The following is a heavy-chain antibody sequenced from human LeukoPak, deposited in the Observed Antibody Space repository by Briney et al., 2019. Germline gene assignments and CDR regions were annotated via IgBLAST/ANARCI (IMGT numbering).Heavy chain of an antibody. J-gene: IGHJ6*02. CDR2: INHSGST. CDR1: GGSFSVYY. Sequence: SETLSLTCAVYGGSFSVYYWSWIRQPPGKGLEWIGEINHSGSTNYNPSLKSRVTISVDTSKNQFSLKLSSVTAADTAVYYCAIVRLQSDYHRYYYGMDVWGQGTTVTVSS. V-gene: IGHV4-34*01. D-gene: IGHD4-11*01. CDR3: AIVRLQSDYHRYYYGMDV.